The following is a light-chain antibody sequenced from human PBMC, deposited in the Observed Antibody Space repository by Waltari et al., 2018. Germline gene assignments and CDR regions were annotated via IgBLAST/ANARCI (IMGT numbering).Light chain of an antibody. Sequence: EIVLTQSPGTLSLSPGERATLSCRASQSLSRSYLAWYRQKPGQAPRLLIYGASSRATGIPDRFSGAGSGTDFTLTISRLEPEDFAVYYCQQYDTSPVTFGGGTKVETK. J-gene: IGKJ4*01. V-gene: IGKV3-20*01. CDR3: QQYDTSPVT. CDR1: QSLSRSY. CDR2: GAS.